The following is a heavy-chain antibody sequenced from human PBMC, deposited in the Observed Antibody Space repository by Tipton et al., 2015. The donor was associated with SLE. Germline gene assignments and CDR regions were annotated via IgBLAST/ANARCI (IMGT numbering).Heavy chain of an antibody. J-gene: IGHJ6*03. Sequence: TLSLTCTVSGGSISSGGYYWSWIRQHPGKGLEWIGYIYYSGSTYYNPSLKSRVTISVDTSKNQFSLKLSSVTAADTAVYYCASGEYDSSGYYPYYYYMDVWGKGTTVTVSS. CDR2: IYYSGST. CDR3: ASGEYDSSGYYPYYYYMDV. V-gene: IGHV4-31*03. CDR1: GGSISSGGYY. D-gene: IGHD3-22*01.